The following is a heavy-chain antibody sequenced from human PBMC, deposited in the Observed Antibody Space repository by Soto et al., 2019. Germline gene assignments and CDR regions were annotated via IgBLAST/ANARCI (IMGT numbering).Heavy chain of an antibody. CDR1: GGSFSGYY. V-gene: IGHV4-34*01. CDR2: INHSGST. J-gene: IGHJ4*02. Sequence: QVQLQQWGAGLLKPSETLSLTCAVYGGSFSGYYWSWIRQPPGKGLEWIGEINHSGSTNYNPSLKSRVTISVDTSKNQFSLKLSSVTAADTAVYYCARGSRVSVVAGTGAHDHNPYYFDYWGQGTLVTVSS. D-gene: IGHD6-19*01. CDR3: ARGSRVSVVAGTGAHDHNPYYFDY.